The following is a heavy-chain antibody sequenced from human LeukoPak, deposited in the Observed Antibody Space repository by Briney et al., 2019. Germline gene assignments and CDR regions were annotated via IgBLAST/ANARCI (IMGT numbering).Heavy chain of an antibody. D-gene: IGHD6-6*01. CDR3: AREAIAARRRGFDY. CDR2: INPNSGGT. Sequence: GASVKVSCKASGYTFTGYYMHWVRQAPGQGLEWMGWINPNSGGTNDAQKFQGRVTMTRDTSISTAYMELSRLRSDDTAVYYCAREAIAARRRGFDYWGQGTLVTVSS. J-gene: IGHJ4*02. CDR1: GYTFTGYY. V-gene: IGHV1-2*02.